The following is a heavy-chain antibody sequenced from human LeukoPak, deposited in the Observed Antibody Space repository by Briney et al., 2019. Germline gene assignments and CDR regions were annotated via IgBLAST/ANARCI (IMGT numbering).Heavy chain of an antibody. D-gene: IGHD3-3*01. V-gene: IGHV3-15*01. J-gene: IGHJ4*02. CDR1: GFTFSTYG. Sequence: PGGSLRLSCAASGFTFSTYGMHWVRQAPGKGLEWVGRIKSKTDGGTTDYAAPVKGRFTISRDDSKNTLYLQMNSLKTEDTAVYYCTTEIRYEWLFDYWGQGTLVTVSS. CDR2: IKSKTDGGTT. CDR3: TTEIRYEWLFDY.